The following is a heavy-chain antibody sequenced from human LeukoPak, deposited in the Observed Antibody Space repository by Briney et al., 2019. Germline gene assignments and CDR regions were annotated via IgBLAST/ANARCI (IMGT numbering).Heavy chain of an antibody. CDR3: ARDPPFIIGTTFFDY. Sequence: GGSLRLSCAASGFTFDDYGMSWVRQAPGKGLEWVSGINCNGGSTGYADSVKGRFTISRDNAKNSLYLQMNSLRAEDTAVYYCARDPPFIIGTTFFDYWGQGTLVTVSS. CDR1: GFTFDDYG. CDR2: INCNGGST. D-gene: IGHD1-20*01. V-gene: IGHV3-20*04. J-gene: IGHJ4*02.